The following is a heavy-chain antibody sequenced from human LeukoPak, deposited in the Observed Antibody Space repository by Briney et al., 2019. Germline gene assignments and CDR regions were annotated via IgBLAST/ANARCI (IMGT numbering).Heavy chain of an antibody. D-gene: IGHD3-22*01. CDR3: ALYYYDSSGYRTFDY. V-gene: IGHV1-18*01. Sequence: ASVKVSCKASGCTFTSYGISWVRQAPGQGLEWMGWISAYNGNTNYAQKLQGRVTMTTDTSTSTAYMELRSLRSDDTAVYYCALYYYDSSGYRTFDYWGQGTLVTVSS. CDR2: ISAYNGNT. CDR1: GCTFTSYG. J-gene: IGHJ4*02.